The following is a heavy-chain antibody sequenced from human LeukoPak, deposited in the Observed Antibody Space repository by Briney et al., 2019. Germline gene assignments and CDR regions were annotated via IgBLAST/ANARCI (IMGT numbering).Heavy chain of an antibody. Sequence: PSETLSLTCTVSGDSISSSGYYWGWIRQPPGKGLEWIGSIYYSASTYYDPSLMSRVSISVDSSKNQFSLKLSSVTAADTAVYYCARPPSSGWHNAFDIWGQGTMVTVSS. CDR1: GDSISSSGYY. CDR2: IYYSAST. V-gene: IGHV4-39*01. D-gene: IGHD6-19*01. J-gene: IGHJ3*02. CDR3: ARPPSSGWHNAFDI.